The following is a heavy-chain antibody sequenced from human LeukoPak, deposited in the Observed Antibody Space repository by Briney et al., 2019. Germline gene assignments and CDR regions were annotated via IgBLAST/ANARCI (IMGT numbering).Heavy chain of an antibody. CDR1: GGSICSGSYY. CDR3: ACLTTADAFDI. V-gene: IGHV4-61*02. Sequence: PSQTLSLTCTVSGGSICSGSYYWSWIRQPAGKGLEWIGRIYTSGSTNYNPSLKSRVTISVDTSKNQFSLKLSSVTAADTAVYYCACLTTADAFDIWGQGTMVTVSS. D-gene: IGHD3-22*01. J-gene: IGHJ3*02. CDR2: IYTSGST.